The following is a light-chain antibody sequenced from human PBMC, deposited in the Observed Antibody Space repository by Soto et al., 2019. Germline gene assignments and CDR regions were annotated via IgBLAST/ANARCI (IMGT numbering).Light chain of an antibody. Sequence: QSVLTQPRSVSGSPGQSVTISCTGSSSDVGSYNCVSWYQHHPGKAPKLMIYDVSKRPSGVPDRFSGSKSGNTASLTISGLQAEDEADYYCCAYVGRYTPYVFGTGTKLTVL. CDR1: SSDVGSYNC. J-gene: IGLJ1*01. CDR2: DVS. CDR3: CAYVGRYTPYV. V-gene: IGLV2-11*01.